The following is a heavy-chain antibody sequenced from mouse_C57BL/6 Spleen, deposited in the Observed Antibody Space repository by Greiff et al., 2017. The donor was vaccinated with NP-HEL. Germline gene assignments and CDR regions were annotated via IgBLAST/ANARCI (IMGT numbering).Heavy chain of an antibody. D-gene: IGHD2-2*01. CDR1: GFSLTSYG. V-gene: IGHV2-2*01. CDR2: IWSGGST. Sequence: VKLMESGPGLVQPSQSLSITCTVSGFSLTSYGVHWVRQSPGKGLEWLGVIWSGGSTDYNAAFISRLSISKDNSKSQVFFKMNSLQADDTAIYYCAHGGYPHYYAMDYWGQGTSVTVSS. J-gene: IGHJ4*01. CDR3: AHGGYPHYYAMDY.